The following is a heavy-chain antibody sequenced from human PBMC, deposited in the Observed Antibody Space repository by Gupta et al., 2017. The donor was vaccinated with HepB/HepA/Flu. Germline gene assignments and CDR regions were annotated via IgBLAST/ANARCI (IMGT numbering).Heavy chain of an antibody. CDR3: AKDEGYDSSGSCDY. D-gene: IGHD3-22*01. Sequence: QVQLVESGGGVVRPGRSLRLPCAASGFTFSSYGLPWVRQAPGKGLEWVAVISYDGSNKYYADSVKGRFTISRDNSKNTLYLQMNSLRAEDTAVYYCAKDEGYDSSGSCDYWGQGTLVTVSS. V-gene: IGHV3-30*18. CDR1: GFTFSSYG. CDR2: ISYDGSNK. J-gene: IGHJ4*02.